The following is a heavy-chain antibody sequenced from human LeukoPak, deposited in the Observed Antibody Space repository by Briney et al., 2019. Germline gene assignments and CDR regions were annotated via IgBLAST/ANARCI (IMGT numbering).Heavy chain of an antibody. Sequence: KPSETLSLTCTVSGGSISSYYWSWIRQPAGKGLEWIGRFYSGSTNYNPSLKRRVTVSVDTSKNQFSLKLSSVTAADTAEYYCARDSRIMGAPGAFDDWGQGTLVTVSS. J-gene: IGHJ4*02. CDR2: FYSGST. D-gene: IGHD1-26*01. CDR1: GGSISSYY. V-gene: IGHV4-4*07. CDR3: ARDSRIMGAPGAFDD.